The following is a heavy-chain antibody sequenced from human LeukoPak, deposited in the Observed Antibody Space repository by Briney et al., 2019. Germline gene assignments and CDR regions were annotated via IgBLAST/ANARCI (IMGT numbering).Heavy chain of an antibody. CDR1: GYTFTSYG. Sequence: ASVKVSCKASGYTFTSYGISWVRQAPGQGLEWMGWISAYNGNTNYAQKLQGRVTMTTDTSTSTAYMELRSLRSDDTAVYYCGRDGEKFCSSTSGPAHYGARGTLVTVPS. J-gene: IGHJ4*02. CDR2: ISAYNGNT. D-gene: IGHD2-2*01. CDR3: GRDGEKFCSSTSGPAHY. V-gene: IGHV1-18*01.